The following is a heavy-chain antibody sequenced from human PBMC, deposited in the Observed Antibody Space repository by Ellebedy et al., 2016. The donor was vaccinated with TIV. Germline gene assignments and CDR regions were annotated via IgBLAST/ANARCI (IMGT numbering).Heavy chain of an antibody. CDR2: IKQDGSEQ. CDR3: ARINWNKFDH. CDR1: GFSFSSNW. Sequence: GESLKISCAASGFSFSSNWMSWVRQAPGKGLEWVANIKQDGSEQYYVDSVKGRFTISRDNAKNSLYLQMNSLRAEDTAVYYCARINWNKFDHWGQGTLVTVSS. D-gene: IGHD1/OR15-1a*01. J-gene: IGHJ4*02. V-gene: IGHV3-7*03.